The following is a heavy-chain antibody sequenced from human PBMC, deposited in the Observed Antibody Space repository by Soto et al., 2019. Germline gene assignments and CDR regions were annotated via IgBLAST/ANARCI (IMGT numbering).Heavy chain of an antibody. CDR2: IYYSGST. V-gene: IGHV4-39*01. J-gene: IGHJ5*02. CDR3: ASPKIAFYNWFDP. D-gene: IGHD3-3*02. Sequence: PSETLSLTCTFSGGSISSSSYYLGWIRQPPGKGLEWIGSIYYSGSTYYNPSLKSRVTISVDTSKNQFSLKLSSVTAADTAVYYCASPKIAFYNWFDPWGQGTLVTRLL. CDR1: GGSISSSSYY.